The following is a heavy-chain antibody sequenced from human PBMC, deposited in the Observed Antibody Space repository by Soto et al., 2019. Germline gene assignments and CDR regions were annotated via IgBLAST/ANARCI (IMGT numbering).Heavy chain of an antibody. J-gene: IGHJ6*02. Sequence: SQTLSLTCAISGDSVSSNSAAWNWIRQSPSRGLEWLGRTYYRSKWYNDYAVSVKSRITINPDTSKNQFSLQLNSVTPEDTAVYYCARGRIRFLEWLNPQNEPNGMDVWGQGTPVTGSS. CDR1: GDSVSSNSAA. CDR3: ARGRIRFLEWLNPQNEPNGMDV. V-gene: IGHV6-1*01. D-gene: IGHD3-3*01. CDR2: TYYRSKWYN.